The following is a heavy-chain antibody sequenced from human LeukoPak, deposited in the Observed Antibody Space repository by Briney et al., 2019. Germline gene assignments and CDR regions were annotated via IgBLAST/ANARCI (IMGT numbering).Heavy chain of an antibody. CDR1: GGSISSYY. D-gene: IGHD3-10*01. Sequence: PGTLSLTCTVSGGSISSYYWSWSRQPPGKGLEWIGYIYYSGSTNYSPSLKSRVTISVDTSKNQFSLKLSSVTAAVTAVYYCARHGPYVYGSGAHYFDYWGQGTLVTVSS. CDR2: IYYSGST. V-gene: IGHV4-59*08. CDR3: ARHGPYVYGSGAHYFDY. J-gene: IGHJ4*02.